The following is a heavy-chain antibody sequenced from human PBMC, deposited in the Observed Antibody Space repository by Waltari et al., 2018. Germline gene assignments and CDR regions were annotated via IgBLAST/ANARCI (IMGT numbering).Heavy chain of an antibody. CDR2: IYYSGST. D-gene: IGHD6-13*01. Sequence: QVQLQESGPGLVKPSETLSLTCTVSGGSLSSHYWSWIRQPPGKGLEWIGYIYYSGSTNYNPSLKSRVTISVDTSKNQFSLKLSSVTAADTAVYYCAGEIGSSWYYWGQGTLVTVSS. CDR3: AGEIGSSWYY. J-gene: IGHJ4*02. V-gene: IGHV4-59*11. CDR1: GGSLSSHY.